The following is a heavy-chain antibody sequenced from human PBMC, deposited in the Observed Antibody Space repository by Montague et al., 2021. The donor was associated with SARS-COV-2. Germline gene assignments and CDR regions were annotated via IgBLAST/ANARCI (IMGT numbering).Heavy chain of an antibody. CDR3: AHRLARHYDTSAYLWCPFDS. V-gene: IGHV2-5*02. Sequence: PALVKPTQTLTLTCTFSGFSLSTNGVGVGWIRQPPGKALEWLALIYWDDDKRYSPSLKSRLTITKDTSKNQVVLTMTNMDPVDTATYYCAHRLARHYDTSAYLWCPFDSGGQGPLVPVPS. CDR2: IYWDDDK. J-gene: IGHJ4*02. CDR1: GFSLSTNGVG. D-gene: IGHD3-22*01.